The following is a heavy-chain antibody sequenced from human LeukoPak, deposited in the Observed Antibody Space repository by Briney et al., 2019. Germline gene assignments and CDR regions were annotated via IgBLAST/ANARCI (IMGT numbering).Heavy chain of an antibody. CDR2: IYTTGST. J-gene: IGHJ4*02. CDR3: ARDRTYGGNSGFGY. CDR1: GGSISSYY. V-gene: IGHV4-4*07. Sequence: PSETLSLTCTVSGGSISSYYWSWIRQPAGKGLEWIGRIYTTGSTNYNPSLKSRVTMSVDTSKNQFSLNLTSVTAADTAVYYCARDRTYGGNSGFGYWGQGTLVTVSS. D-gene: IGHD4-23*01.